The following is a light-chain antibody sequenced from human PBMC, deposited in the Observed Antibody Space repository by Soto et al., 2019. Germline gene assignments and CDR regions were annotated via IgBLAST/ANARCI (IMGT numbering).Light chain of an antibody. V-gene: IGLV1-47*01. CDR2: RNN. J-gene: IGLJ3*02. CDR3: AAWDDTLDAQV. CDR1: RSNIGRNF. Sequence: QSVLTQSPSASGTPGQRVTISCSGRRSNIGRNFAYWYQHVPGTAPRLLIQRNNERPSGVPDRFSGSKSGTSVSLAISGLRSDDEATYYCAAWDDTLDAQVFGGGTKLTVL.